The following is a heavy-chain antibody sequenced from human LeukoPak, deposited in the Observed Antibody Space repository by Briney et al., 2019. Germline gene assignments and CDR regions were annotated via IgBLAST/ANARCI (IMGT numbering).Heavy chain of an antibody. CDR1: GYTFTNYT. J-gene: IGHJ3*02. V-gene: IGHV1-3*01. CDR2: INAGNGNT. D-gene: IGHD1-1*01. CDR3: ARHNDRTRGAFDI. Sequence: GPSVKVSCNASGYTFTNYTRHWVRWVPEQPREGLGWINAGNGNTKNSQKFQGRVTFTRDTSASTAYMELSSLSSEDTAVYYCARHNDRTRGAFDIWGQGTMVTVSS.